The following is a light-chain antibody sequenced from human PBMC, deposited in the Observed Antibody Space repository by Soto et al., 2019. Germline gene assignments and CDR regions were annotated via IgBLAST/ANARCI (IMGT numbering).Light chain of an antibody. V-gene: IGKV3D-20*02. CDR3: QQRSNLPPIT. Sequence: EIVLTQSPCALSLSPGERATLSCRASQSFSTSYLAWYQQKPGQAPRLLIYGASSRATGIPDRFSGSGSGTDFTLTISSLEPEDFAVYYCQQRSNLPPITFGQGTRLEIK. J-gene: IGKJ5*01. CDR2: GAS. CDR1: QSFSTSY.